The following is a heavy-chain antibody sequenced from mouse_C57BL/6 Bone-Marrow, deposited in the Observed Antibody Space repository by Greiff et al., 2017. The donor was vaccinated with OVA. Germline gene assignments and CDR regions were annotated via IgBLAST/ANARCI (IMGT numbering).Heavy chain of an antibody. CDR1: GYTFTSYW. D-gene: IGHD3-2*02. J-gene: IGHJ3*01. Sequence: QVQLQQPGAELVKPGASVKLSCKASGYTFTSYWMHWVKQRPGQGLEWIGMIHPNSGSTNYNEKFKSKATLTVDKSSSTAYMQLSSLTSEDSAVYYCARYDSSGAWVAYWGKGTLVTVSA. V-gene: IGHV1-64*01. CDR2: IHPNSGST. CDR3: ARYDSSGAWVAY.